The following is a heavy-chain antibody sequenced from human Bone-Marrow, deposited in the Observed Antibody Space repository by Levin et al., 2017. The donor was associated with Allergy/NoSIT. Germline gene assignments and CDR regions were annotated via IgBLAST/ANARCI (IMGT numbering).Heavy chain of an antibody. CDR3: ATHPTTVLTSYIDY. CDR2: IIPMSATT. V-gene: IGHV1-69*01. J-gene: IGHJ4*02. CDR1: GDIFNNYP. Sequence: PGESLKISCKASGDIFNNYPISWVRQAPGQGLEWMGGIIPMSATTKYSQKFQGRVTITADESTNTVYMELSSLISEDTAFYYCATHPTTVLTSYIDYWGQGTLVTVSS. D-gene: IGHD4/OR15-4a*01.